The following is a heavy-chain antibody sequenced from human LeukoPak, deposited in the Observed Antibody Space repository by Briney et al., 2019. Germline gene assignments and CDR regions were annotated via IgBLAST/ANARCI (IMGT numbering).Heavy chain of an antibody. J-gene: IGHJ4*02. V-gene: IGHV3-48*01. CDR3: AKDSGSSWFDY. Sequence: PGGSLRLSCAASGFTFSSYSMNWVRQAPGKGLEWISYISSSSSTIYYADSVKGRFTISRDNAKNSLYLQMNSLRAEDTAVYYCAKDSGSSWFDYWGQGTLVTVSS. CDR1: GFTFSSYS. CDR2: ISSSSSTI. D-gene: IGHD6-13*01.